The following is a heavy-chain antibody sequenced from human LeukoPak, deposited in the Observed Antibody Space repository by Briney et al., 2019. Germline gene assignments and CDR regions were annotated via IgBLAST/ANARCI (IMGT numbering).Heavy chain of an antibody. Sequence: GRSLRLSCAASGFSFSTYAMHWVRQAPGKGLEWVAVIWYDGSNKYYADSVKGRFTISRDNSKNTLYLQMNSLRAEDAAVYYCARADIVVVTAIDYWGQGTLVTVSS. CDR1: GFSFSTYA. V-gene: IGHV3-33*01. CDR3: ARADIVVVTAIDY. D-gene: IGHD2-21*02. CDR2: IWYDGSNK. J-gene: IGHJ4*02.